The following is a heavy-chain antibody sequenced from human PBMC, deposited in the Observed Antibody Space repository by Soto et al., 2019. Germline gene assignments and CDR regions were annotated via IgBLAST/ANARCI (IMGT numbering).Heavy chain of an antibody. Sequence: LRLSCAASGFTFSNSWMHWVRQVSGKGLEWVSRINADGTSTSYADSVKGRFTISRDNAKNTLYLRVNSLRAEDTAVYYCVKVLARGVGVPRFYFDSWGQGALVTVSS. D-gene: IGHD2-2*01. V-gene: IGHV3-74*01. CDR3: VKVLARGVGVPRFYFDS. J-gene: IGHJ4*02. CDR2: INADGTST. CDR1: GFTFSNSW.